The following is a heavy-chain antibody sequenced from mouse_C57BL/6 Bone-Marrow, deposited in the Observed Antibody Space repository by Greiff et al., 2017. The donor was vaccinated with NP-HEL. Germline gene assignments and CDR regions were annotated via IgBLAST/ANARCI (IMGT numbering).Heavy chain of an antibody. Sequence: QVQLQQPGAELVRPGTSVKLSCKASGYTFTSYWMHWVKQRPGQGLEWIGVIDPSDSYTNYNQKFKGKATLTVDTSSSTAYMQLSSLTSDDSAVYYCAREGYYGSSYPSWCAYWGQGTLVTVSA. CDR3: AREGYYGSSYPSWCAY. J-gene: IGHJ3*01. D-gene: IGHD1-1*01. CDR1: GYTFTSYW. CDR2: IDPSDSYT. V-gene: IGHV1-59*01.